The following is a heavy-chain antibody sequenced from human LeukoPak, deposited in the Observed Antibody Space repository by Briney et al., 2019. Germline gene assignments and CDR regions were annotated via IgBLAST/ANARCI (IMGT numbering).Heavy chain of an antibody. CDR1: GFTFSSYA. Sequence: GGSLRLSCAASGFTFSSYAMSWVREAPGKGLVWVSAISRSDGSTYYADSVKGRFTISRDNSKNTLYLQMNSLRAEDTAVYYCAKRGPQCFDYWGQGTLVTVSS. CDR2: ISRSDGST. J-gene: IGHJ4*02. CDR3: AKRGPQCFDY. V-gene: IGHV3-23*01. D-gene: IGHD3-10*01.